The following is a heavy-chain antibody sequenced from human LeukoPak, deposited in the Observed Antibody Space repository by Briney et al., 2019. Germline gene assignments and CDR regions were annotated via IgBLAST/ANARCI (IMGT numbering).Heavy chain of an antibody. Sequence: GGSLRLSCAASGFTFSSDWMSWVRQAPGKGLEWVAKIKQDGSEKYYVDSVKSRFTISRDNATNSLYLQMNSLRAEDTAVYYCARDRLFGDTLYWGQGTLVTVSS. V-gene: IGHV3-7*05. J-gene: IGHJ4*02. CDR2: IKQDGSEK. D-gene: IGHD3-10*01. CDR1: GFTFSSDW. CDR3: ARDRLFGDTLY.